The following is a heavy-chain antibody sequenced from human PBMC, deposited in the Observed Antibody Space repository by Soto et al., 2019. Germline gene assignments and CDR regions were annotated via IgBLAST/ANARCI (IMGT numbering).Heavy chain of an antibody. CDR2: ISGSGGST. V-gene: IGHV3-23*01. J-gene: IGHJ4*02. D-gene: IGHD3-10*01. Sequence: RGSLRLSCAASGFTFSSYAMSWVRQAPGKGLEWVSAISGSGGSTYYADSVKGRFTISRANSKNTLYLQMNSLRAEDTAVYYCAKVVGDYYGSGSYYDYWGQGTLVTVSS. CDR3: AKVVGDYYGSGSYYDY. CDR1: GFTFSSYA.